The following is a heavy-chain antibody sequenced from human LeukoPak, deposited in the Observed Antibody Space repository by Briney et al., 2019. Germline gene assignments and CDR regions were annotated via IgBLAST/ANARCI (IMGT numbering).Heavy chain of an antibody. Sequence: GGSLRLSCAASGFTFSSYSMNWVRQAPGQGLEWVSSISSSSSYIYYADSVKGRFTISRDNAKNSLYLQMNSLRAEDSAVYYCARDVGGWYLDYWGQGTLVTVSS. V-gene: IGHV3-21*01. CDR2: ISSSSSYI. CDR3: ARDVGGWYLDY. D-gene: IGHD6-19*01. CDR1: GFTFSSYS. J-gene: IGHJ4*02.